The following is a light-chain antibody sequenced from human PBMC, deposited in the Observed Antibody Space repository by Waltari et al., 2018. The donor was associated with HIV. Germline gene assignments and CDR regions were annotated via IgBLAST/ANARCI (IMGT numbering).Light chain of an antibody. J-gene: IGLJ2*01. Sequence: QSVLTQPPSASGALGQRVSIFCSGSSSNIGGNAVNWSQQLPGTAPKLLISSNIQRRSGVPDRFSASKSGTSASLAISGLQSEDEADYYCGSWDDSLNGHVVFGGGTKLTVL. CDR2: SNI. CDR1: SSNIGGNA. V-gene: IGLV1-44*01. CDR3: GSWDDSLNGHVV.